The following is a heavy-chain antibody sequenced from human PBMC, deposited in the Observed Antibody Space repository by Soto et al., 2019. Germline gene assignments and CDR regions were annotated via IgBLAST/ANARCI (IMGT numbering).Heavy chain of an antibody. D-gene: IGHD6-25*01. CDR3: VKFFVETGGSSGWPWCLDY. CDR2: ISGSGTTT. CDR1: GFTFSKYA. Sequence: EVQLLESGGGLVQPGGSLRLSCAASGFTFSKYAMSWVRQAPGKGLEWVSAISGSGTTTYSADSVRGRFTISRDNSNNMLYLQLNSPSPEDTALYYCVKFFVETGGSSGWPWCLDYWGQGPLVTVSS. V-gene: IGHV3-23*01. J-gene: IGHJ4*02.